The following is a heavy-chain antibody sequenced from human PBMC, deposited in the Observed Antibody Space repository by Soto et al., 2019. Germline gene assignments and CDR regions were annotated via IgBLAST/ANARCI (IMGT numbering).Heavy chain of an antibody. CDR1: GGSVSSSSYY. J-gene: IGHJ4*02. CDR3: ARDRPAVAGFDY. V-gene: IGHV4-61*01. D-gene: IGHD6-19*01. Sequence: SETLSLTCTVSGGSVSSSSYYWSWIRQPPGKGLEWIGYIYYSGSTKYNPSLKSRVTISVDTSKNQFSLKLSSVTAADTAVYYCARDRPAVAGFDYWGQGTRVTVSS. CDR2: IYYSGST.